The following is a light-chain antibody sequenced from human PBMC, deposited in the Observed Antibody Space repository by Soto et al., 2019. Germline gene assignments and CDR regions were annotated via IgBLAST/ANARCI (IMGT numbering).Light chain of an antibody. CDR3: LQYSSHSWT. J-gene: IGKJ1*01. V-gene: IGKV1-5*01. Sequence: IQMTQSPSSLSPSVGDRVTITCRASRSISDWLAWYQQKPGKAPELLIFDASNLKSGVSSRFSGSRSGTEFTLTISRLQPDDVATYYCLQYSSHSWTFGQGTKV. CDR2: DAS. CDR1: RSISDW.